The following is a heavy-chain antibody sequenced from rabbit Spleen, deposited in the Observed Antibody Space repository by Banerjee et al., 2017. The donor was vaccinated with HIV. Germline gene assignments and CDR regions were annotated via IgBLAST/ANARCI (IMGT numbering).Heavy chain of an antibody. V-gene: IGHV1S45*01. CDR3: ARDLPDVIGWNFNL. J-gene: IGHJ4*01. Sequence: QEQLVESGGGLVKPGASLTLICTASGFSFSSRYYMCWVRQAPGKGLEWIGCIGFGSTGNTYYASWVNGRFTISSHNAQNTLYLQLSSLTAADTARYFCARDLPDVIGWNFNLWGPGTLVTVS. CDR1: GFSFSSRYY. CDR2: IGFGSTGNT. D-gene: IGHD1-1*01.